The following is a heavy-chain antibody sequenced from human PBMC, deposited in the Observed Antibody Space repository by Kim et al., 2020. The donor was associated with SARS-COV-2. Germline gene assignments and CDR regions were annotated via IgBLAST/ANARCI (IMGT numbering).Heavy chain of an antibody. CDR2: IYTSGST. V-gene: IGHV4-4*07. D-gene: IGHD6-6*01. Sequence: SETLSLTCTVSGGSISSYYWSWIRQPAGKGLEWIGRIYTSGSTNYNPSLKSRVTMSVDTSKNQFSLKLSSVTAADTAVYYCARDLKYSSSSLYDYYGMDVWGQGTTVTVSS. CDR1: GGSISSYY. CDR3: ARDLKYSSSSLYDYYGMDV. J-gene: IGHJ6*02.